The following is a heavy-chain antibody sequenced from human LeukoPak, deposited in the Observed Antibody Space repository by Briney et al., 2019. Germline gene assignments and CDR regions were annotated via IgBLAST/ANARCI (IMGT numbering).Heavy chain of an antibody. CDR1: RFTFSSYA. D-gene: IGHD2-15*01. J-gene: IGHJ4*02. V-gene: IGHV3-23*01. CDR3: AKLVVVVAATRLYYFDY. CDR2: TSGSGGST. Sequence: GGSLRVSCAAPRFTFSSYAMCWVRQAPGEGLEWVSPTSGSGGSTYYADSVKGRFTISRDNSKNTLYLQMNSLRSEDTAVYYCAKLVVVVAATRLYYFDYWGQGTLVTVSS.